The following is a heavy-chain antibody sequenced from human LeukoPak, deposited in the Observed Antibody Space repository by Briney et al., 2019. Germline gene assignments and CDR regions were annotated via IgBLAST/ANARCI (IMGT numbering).Heavy chain of an antibody. J-gene: IGHJ4*02. CDR3: ARRAGGYSHPYDY. D-gene: IGHD4-23*01. V-gene: IGHV3-23*01. CDR2: ISGSDAGT. Sequence: GGSLRLSCAASGFTFNNYAMSWVRQAPGKGLEWVSAISGSDAGTYYADSVKGRFTISRDNSKNTLYLQMNSLRAEDTAVYYCARRAGGYSHPYDYWGQGTLVTVSS. CDR1: GFTFNNYA.